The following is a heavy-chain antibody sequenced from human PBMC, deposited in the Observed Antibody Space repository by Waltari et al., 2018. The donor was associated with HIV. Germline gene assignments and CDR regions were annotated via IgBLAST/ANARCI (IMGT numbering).Heavy chain of an antibody. CDR2: INPNSGGT. D-gene: IGHD3-16*01. CDR3: ARVPQGRLGELSTYYFDY. V-gene: IGHV1-2*02. Sequence: QVQLVQSGAVVKKPGASVKVSCKPSGYTFSDNYIHWMRQAPGQGPGWMGWINPNSGGTNYAQRFQDRVTLTRDTHISTVFMDLSRLASDDTAVYYCARVPQGRLGELSTYYFDYWGQGSLVIVSS. CDR1: GYTFSDNY. J-gene: IGHJ4*02.